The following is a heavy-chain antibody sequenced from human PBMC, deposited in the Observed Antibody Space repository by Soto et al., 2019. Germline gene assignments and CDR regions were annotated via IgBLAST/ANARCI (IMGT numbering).Heavy chain of an antibody. CDR2: IYHSGST. CDR1: GGSISGYY. Sequence: SETLSLTCTVSGGSISGYYWSWIRQPPGKGLEWIGYIYHSGSTNYNPSLKSRVTISVDTSKNQFSLKLSSATAADTAVYYCAREGGGGSSWYSDYWGQGTLVTVSS. CDR3: AREGGGGSSWYSDY. D-gene: IGHD6-13*01. V-gene: IGHV4-59*13. J-gene: IGHJ4*02.